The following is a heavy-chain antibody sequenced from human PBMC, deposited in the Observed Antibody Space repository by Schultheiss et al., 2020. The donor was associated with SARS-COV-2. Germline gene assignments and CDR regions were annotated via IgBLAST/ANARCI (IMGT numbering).Heavy chain of an antibody. CDR1: GGSISSSSYY. Sequence: SQTLSLTCTVSGGSISSSSYYWGWIRQPPGKGLEWIGSIYYSGSTYYNPSLKSRVTISVDTSKNQFSLKLSSVTAADTAVYYCARDNYYDSSGYYYGMDVWGQGTTVTVSS. CDR3: ARDNYYDSSGYYYGMDV. D-gene: IGHD3-22*01. V-gene: IGHV4-39*07. CDR2: IYYSGST. J-gene: IGHJ6*02.